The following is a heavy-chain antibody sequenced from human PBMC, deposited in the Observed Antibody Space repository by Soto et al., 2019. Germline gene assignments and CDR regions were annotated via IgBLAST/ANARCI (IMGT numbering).Heavy chain of an antibody. J-gene: IGHJ4*02. CDR3: ARIPSQQEYLEGFDF. CDR1: GYTFTSHG. V-gene: IGHV1-18*04. D-gene: IGHD6-13*01. Sequence: ASVEVSCKTSGYTFTSHGISWVRWAPGRGLEWMGWISAYNGDTKYAQRVQDRVSMTTDTSTATAYIELRSLPFDDKAIYFCARIPSQQEYLEGFDFWGQGTPVTVSS. CDR2: ISAYNGDT.